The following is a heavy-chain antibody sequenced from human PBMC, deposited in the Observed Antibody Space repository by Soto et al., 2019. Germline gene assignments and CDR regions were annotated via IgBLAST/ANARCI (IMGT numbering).Heavy chain of an antibody. CDR2: IYYSGST. D-gene: IGHD1-7*01. J-gene: IGHJ4*02. Sequence: SETLSLTCTVSGGSISSGGYYWSWIRQHPGKGLEWIGYIYYSGSTYYNPPLKSRVTISVDTSKNQFSLKLSSVTAADTAVYYCARSITGTLDYWGQGTLVTVSS. CDR3: ARSITGTLDY. V-gene: IGHV4-31*03. CDR1: GGSISSGGYY.